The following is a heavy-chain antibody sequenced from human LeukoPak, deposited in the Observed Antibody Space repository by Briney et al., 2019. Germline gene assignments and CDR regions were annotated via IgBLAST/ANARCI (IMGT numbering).Heavy chain of an antibody. V-gene: IGHV4-39*07. CDR2: IYYSGST. CDR3: ARAGWVEYYDYVWGTYRPIYFDY. CDR1: GGSISSSSFY. D-gene: IGHD3-16*02. J-gene: IGHJ4*02. Sequence: SETLSLTCTVSGGSISSSSFYWGWIRQPPGKGLEWIGSIYYSGSTYYNPSLKSRVTISVDTSKNQFSLKLYSVTAADTAVYYCARAGWVEYYDYVWGTYRPIYFDYWGQGTLVTVSS.